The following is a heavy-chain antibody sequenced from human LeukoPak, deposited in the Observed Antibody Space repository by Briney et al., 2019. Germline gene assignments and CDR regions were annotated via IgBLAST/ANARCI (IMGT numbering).Heavy chain of an antibody. V-gene: IGHV4-4*07. D-gene: IGHD5-18*01. CDR3: ARVSHSYGYKYHFDY. J-gene: IGHJ4*02. CDR2: IHSSGST. Sequence: SETLCLTCSVSGGSINTYYWSCIRQPAGKGLEWIGRIHSSGSTHYNPYLKSRVTMSLDTSKIPFSLKLTPVTAADTAVYYCARVSHSYGYKYHFDYWGQGALVTVSS. CDR1: GGSINTYY.